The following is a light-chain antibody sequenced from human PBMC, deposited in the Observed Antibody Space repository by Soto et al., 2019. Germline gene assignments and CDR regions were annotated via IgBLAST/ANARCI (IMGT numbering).Light chain of an antibody. J-gene: IGKJ3*01. CDR2: AAS. V-gene: IGKV1-9*01. CDR3: LKLNSYVFA. Sequence: DIQLTQSPSFLSASVGDRVTITYRASQDVSRYLAWYQQKPGKAPNLLVYAASTLRSGVPSRFSGSGSETELPLTISSLQPEDFATYYCLKLNSYVFAFGPGTKVDIK. CDR1: QDVSRY.